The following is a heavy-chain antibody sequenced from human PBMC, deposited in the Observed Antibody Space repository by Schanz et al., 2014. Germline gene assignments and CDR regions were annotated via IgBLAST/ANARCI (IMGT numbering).Heavy chain of an antibody. D-gene: IGHD2-2*01. CDR1: GGTFSSDT. V-gene: IGHV1-69*02. CDR2: IVPIAGIT. Sequence: QVQLVQSGAEVKKPGASVKVSCKASGGTFSSDTFSWVRQAPGQGLEWMGRIVPIAGITNYAQRFQGRVTITADKSSDTAYMELSSLRSEDTALYYCARGTMPGTFDIWGQGTMVTVSS. J-gene: IGHJ3*02. CDR3: ARGTMPGTFDI.